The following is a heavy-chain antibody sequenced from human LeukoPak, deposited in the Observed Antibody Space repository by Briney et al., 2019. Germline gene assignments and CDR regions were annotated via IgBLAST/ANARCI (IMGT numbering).Heavy chain of an antibody. D-gene: IGHD3-10*01. Sequence: PSQTLSLTCTVSGGSVSSRSYYWSWTRQPAGKGLGWIGRIYTSGSTNYNPSLKSRVTISVDTSKNQFSLKLSSVTAADTAVYYCASCHNFGYYYYYMDVWGKGTTVTVSS. CDR3: ASCHNFGYYYYYMDV. CDR2: IYTSGST. CDR1: GGSVSSRSYY. V-gene: IGHV4-61*02. J-gene: IGHJ6*03.